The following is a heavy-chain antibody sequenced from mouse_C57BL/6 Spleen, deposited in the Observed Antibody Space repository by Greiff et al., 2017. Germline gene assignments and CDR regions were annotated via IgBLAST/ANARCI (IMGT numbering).Heavy chain of an antibody. Sequence: VQLQQSGPELVKPGASVKISCKASGYTFTDYYMNWVKQSHGKSLEWIGDINPNNGGTSYNQKFKGKATLTVDKSSSTAYMELRSLTSEDSAVYYCARPGSSGYWFAYWGQGTLVTVSA. CDR3: ARPGSSGYWFAY. D-gene: IGHD3-2*02. CDR1: GYTFTDYY. J-gene: IGHJ3*01. CDR2: INPNNGGT. V-gene: IGHV1-26*01.